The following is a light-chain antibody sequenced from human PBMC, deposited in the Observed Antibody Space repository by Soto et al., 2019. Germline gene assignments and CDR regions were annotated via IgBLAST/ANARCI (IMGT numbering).Light chain of an antibody. J-gene: IGKJ1*01. CDR2: KAF. CDR1: QSISSW. V-gene: IGKV1-5*03. Sequence: DIQMTQSPSTLSASVGDRVTITCRASQSISSWLAWYQQKPGKAPKLLIYKAFSLESGVPSRFSGSGSGTEFTLTIISLQPDDFATYYCQQYNSYPWTFGQGTKVEIK. CDR3: QQYNSYPWT.